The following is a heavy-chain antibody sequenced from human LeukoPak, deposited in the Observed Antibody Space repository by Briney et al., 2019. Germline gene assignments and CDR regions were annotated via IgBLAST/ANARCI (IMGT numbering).Heavy chain of an antibody. CDR3: ARERFGEFDY. Sequence: PSKTLSLTCTVSGGSISSYYWSWIRQPPGKGLEWIGYIYYSGSTNYNPSLKSRVTISVDTSKNQFSLKLSSVTAADTAVYYCARERFGEFDYWGQGTLVTVSS. V-gene: IGHV4-59*01. J-gene: IGHJ4*02. CDR1: GGSISSYY. CDR2: IYYSGST. D-gene: IGHD3-10*01.